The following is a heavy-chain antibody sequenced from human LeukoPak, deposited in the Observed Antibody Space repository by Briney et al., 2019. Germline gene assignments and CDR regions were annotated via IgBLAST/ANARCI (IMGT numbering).Heavy chain of an antibody. J-gene: IGHJ3*02. CDR2: IYYSGST. D-gene: IGHD1-26*01. Sequence: PSETLSLTCTVSGGSISSSSYYWGWIRQPPGKGLEWIGSIYYSGSTYYNPSLKSRVTISVDTSKNQFSLKLSSVTATDTAVYYCARRSSDWELLLPGSAFDIWGQGTMVTVSS. CDR3: ARRSSDWELLLPGSAFDI. CDR1: GGSISSSSYY. V-gene: IGHV4-39*01.